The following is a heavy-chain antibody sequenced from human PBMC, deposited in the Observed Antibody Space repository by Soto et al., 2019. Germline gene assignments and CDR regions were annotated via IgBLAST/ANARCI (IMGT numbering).Heavy chain of an antibody. CDR1: GYTFTGYY. CDR2: INPNSGDT. Sequence: QVQLVQSGAEVKKPGASVKVSCKASGYTFTGYYMHWVRQAPGQGLEWMGWINPNSGDTNYAQKVQGRVTMTRDTSISTAYMELSRLRSDDTAVYYCARAPYSSSWYYWGQGTLVTVSS. CDR3: ARAPYSSSWYY. J-gene: IGHJ4*02. V-gene: IGHV1-2*02. D-gene: IGHD6-13*01.